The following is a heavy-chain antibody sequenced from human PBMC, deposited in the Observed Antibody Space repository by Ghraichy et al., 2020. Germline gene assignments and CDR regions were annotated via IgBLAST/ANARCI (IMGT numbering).Heavy chain of an antibody. J-gene: IGHJ4*02. Sequence: GGSLRLSCAASGLTFSNYAMSWVRQAPGKGLEWVSAISGRGVTTHYADSVKGRFTISRDNSKNTLYLQMNSLRAEDTAVYYCAKDPAGRGYSGYDTRYYFDYGGEGTLVTVSS. CDR3: AKDPAGRGYSGYDTRYYFDY. D-gene: IGHD5-12*01. CDR2: ISGRGVTT. V-gene: IGHV3-23*01. CDR1: GLTFSNYA.